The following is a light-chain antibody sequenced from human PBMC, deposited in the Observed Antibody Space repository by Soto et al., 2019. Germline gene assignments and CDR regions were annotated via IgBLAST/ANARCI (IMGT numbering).Light chain of an antibody. CDR1: QSVSSY. Sequence: EFVLTQSPATLSLSPGERATLSCRASQSVSSYLAWYQQKPGQAPRLLIYDASNRATGIPARFSGSGSGTDFTLTISSLEPEDFAVYYCQQRSSWPPTFGQGSKVDI. CDR2: DAS. J-gene: IGKJ1*01. V-gene: IGKV3-11*01. CDR3: QQRSSWPPT.